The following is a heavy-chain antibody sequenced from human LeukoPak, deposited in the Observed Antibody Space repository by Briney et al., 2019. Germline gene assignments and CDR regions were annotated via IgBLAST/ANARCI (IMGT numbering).Heavy chain of an antibody. Sequence: PGGSLRLSCAASGFTVSSTYMTWVRQAPGKGLEWVSLIYSGGSTYYADFVKGRFTISRDNSKNTLYLQMNSLRAEDTAVYYCAREVSRGTYYIDYWGQGTLVIVSS. CDR3: AREVSRGTYYIDY. V-gene: IGHV3-53*01. J-gene: IGHJ4*02. D-gene: IGHD5/OR15-5a*01. CDR2: IYSGGST. CDR1: GFTVSSTY.